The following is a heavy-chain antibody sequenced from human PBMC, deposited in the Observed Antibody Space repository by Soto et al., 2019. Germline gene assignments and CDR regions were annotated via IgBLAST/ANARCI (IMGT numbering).Heavy chain of an antibody. V-gene: IGHV3-21*01. D-gene: IGHD2-15*01. J-gene: IGHJ5*02. Sequence: GSLRLSCAASGVTFDSYSMNWIRQAPGKGLEWVASISSGSDYIYYADSVRGRFTISRDNSQRSLYLQMNNLRAEDTALYYCARDGNRFGNWLDPWGQGTLVTVSS. CDR2: ISSGSDYI. CDR1: GVTFDSYS. CDR3: ARDGNRFGNWLDP.